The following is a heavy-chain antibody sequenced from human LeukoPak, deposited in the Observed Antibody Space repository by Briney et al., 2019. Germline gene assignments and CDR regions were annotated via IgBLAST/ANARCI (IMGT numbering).Heavy chain of an antibody. CDR1: GFTFSSYA. Sequence: GGSLRLSCAASGFTFSSYAMSWVRQAPGKGLEWVSAISGSGGSTYYADSVKGRFTISRDNSKNTLYLQMNSLRAEDTAVYYCAKVSGVPAATRVDLNWFDPWGQGTLVTVSS. J-gene: IGHJ5*02. V-gene: IGHV3-23*01. D-gene: IGHD2-2*01. CDR2: ISGSGGST. CDR3: AKVSGVPAATRVDLNWFDP.